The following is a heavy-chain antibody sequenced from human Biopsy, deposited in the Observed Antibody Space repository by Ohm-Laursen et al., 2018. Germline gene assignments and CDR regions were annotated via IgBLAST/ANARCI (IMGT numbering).Heavy chain of an antibody. J-gene: IGHJ6*02. D-gene: IGHD3-16*01. Sequence: TLSLTCAVYGGSFSGYLWSWIRQPPGKGLEWIGEINHRGSTNYNPSLKSRVTISVDTSKNQFSLKLRSVTAADTAVYYCARAVDYYDPYYYYGLDVWGQGTTVTVSS. CDR1: GGSFSGYL. CDR2: INHRGST. V-gene: IGHV4-34*01. CDR3: ARAVDYYDPYYYYGLDV.